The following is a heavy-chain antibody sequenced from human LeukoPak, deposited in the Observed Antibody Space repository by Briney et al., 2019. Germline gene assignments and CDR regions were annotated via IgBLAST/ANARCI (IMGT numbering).Heavy chain of an antibody. J-gene: IGHJ6*03. Sequence: GGSLRLSCAASGFTVSSNYMSWVRQAQGKGLGWVSVIYSGGSTYYADTVKGRFTISRDNSKNTLYLQMNSLRAEDTAVYYCARVPQAAGSGSSGARIYYYYYCMDVWGKGTTVTVSS. CDR3: ARVPQAAGSGSSGARIYYYYYCMDV. CDR2: IYSGGST. D-gene: IGHD3-10*01. V-gene: IGHV3-53*01. CDR1: GFTVSSNY.